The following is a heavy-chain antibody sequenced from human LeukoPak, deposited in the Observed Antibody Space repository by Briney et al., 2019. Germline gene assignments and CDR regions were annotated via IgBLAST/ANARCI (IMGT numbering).Heavy chain of an antibody. D-gene: IGHD3-22*01. CDR2: IYSGGST. J-gene: IGHJ3*02. CDR1: GFIVRSNY. Sequence: GGSLRLSCAASGFIVRSNYMSWVREAPGKGLEWVSVIYSGGSTYYADSVKGRFTISRDSSKNTLHLQMNSLRAEDTAVYYCATRDYYDSSGYNDAFDIWGQGTMVTVSS. V-gene: IGHV3-53*01. CDR3: ATRDYYDSSGYNDAFDI.